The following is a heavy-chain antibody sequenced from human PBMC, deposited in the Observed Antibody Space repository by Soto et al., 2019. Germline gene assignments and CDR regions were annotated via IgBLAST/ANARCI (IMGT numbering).Heavy chain of an antibody. CDR3: TRGPRPSSSGTGAY. CDR1: TSTFSNYA. D-gene: IGHD1-26*01. J-gene: IGHJ4*02. Sequence: PGESLKISCAASTSTFSNYAMTWVRQAPGKGLEWVSAISGSGSSTHYADSVKGRFTISRDNDKNTLYLQLDSLRVEDTAMYYCTRGPRPSSSGTGAYWGPGTQVTVSS. V-gene: IGHV3-23*01. CDR2: ISGSGSST.